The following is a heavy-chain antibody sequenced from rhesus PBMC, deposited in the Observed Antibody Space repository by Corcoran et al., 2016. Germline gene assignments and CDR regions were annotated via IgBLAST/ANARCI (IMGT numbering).Heavy chain of an antibody. J-gene: IGHJ4*01. CDR1: GGSISDSYY. V-gene: IGHV4-160*01. CDR2: IYGSGGST. D-gene: IGHD4-4*01. CDR3: ARDGETLVDPFDY. Sequence: QVQLQESGPGLVKPSETLSLTCTVSGGSISDSYYWNWIRQPPGKGLEWMGRIYGSGGSTPTNPSEKGRVTISKDTSKKQVSLKLNSVAAADTAVYYCARDGETLVDPFDYWGQGVLVTVSS.